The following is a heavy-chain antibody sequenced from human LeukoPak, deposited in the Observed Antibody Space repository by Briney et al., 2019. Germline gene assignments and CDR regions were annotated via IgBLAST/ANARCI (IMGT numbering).Heavy chain of an antibody. Sequence: ASVKVSCKASGYTFNGYYMHWVRQAPGQGLEWMGWINPNSGGTNYAQKFQGRVTMTRDTSISTAYMELSRLRSDDTAVYYCARVRGSYILYYFDYWGQGTLVTVSS. V-gene: IGHV1-2*02. CDR2: INPNSGGT. CDR3: ARVRGSYILYYFDY. D-gene: IGHD3-16*01. CDR1: GYTFNGYY. J-gene: IGHJ4*02.